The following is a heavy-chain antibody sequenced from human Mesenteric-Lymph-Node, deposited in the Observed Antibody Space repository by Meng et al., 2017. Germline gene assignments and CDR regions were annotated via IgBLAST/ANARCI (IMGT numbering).Heavy chain of an antibody. J-gene: IGHJ4*02. CDR2: INPNTGGT. V-gene: IGHV1-2*02. CDR3: AKEQTYYDSSGYMGR. Sequence: ASVKVSCKASGGTFSSYAISWVRQAPGQGLEWMGWINPNTGGTNYAQKFQGRVTMTRDTSISTAYMELSRLTSDDTAFYYCAKEQTYYDSSGYMGRWGQGTLVTVSS. CDR1: GGTFSSYA. D-gene: IGHD3-22*01.